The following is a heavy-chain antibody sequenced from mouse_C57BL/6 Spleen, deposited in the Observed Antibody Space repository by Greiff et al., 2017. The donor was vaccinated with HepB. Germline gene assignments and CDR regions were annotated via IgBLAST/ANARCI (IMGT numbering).Heavy chain of an antibody. CDR3: ARAPYGSSYDY. CDR2: ISDGGSYT. Sequence: EVKVVESGGGLVKPGGSLKLSCAASGFTFSSYAMSWVRQTPEKRLEWVATISDGGSYTYYPDNVKGRFTISRDNAKNNLYLQMSHLKSEDTAMYYCARAPYGSSYDYWGQGTTLTVSS. J-gene: IGHJ2*01. CDR1: GFTFSSYA. V-gene: IGHV5-4*03. D-gene: IGHD1-1*01.